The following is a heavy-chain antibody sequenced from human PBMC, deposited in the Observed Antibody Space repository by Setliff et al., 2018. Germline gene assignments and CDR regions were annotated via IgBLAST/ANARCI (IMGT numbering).Heavy chain of an antibody. D-gene: IGHD6-19*01. CDR1: GGSISSYY. CDR2: IYIGGSS. CDR3: AREQWLDPPGYYYMDV. V-gene: IGHV4-4*07. J-gene: IGHJ6*03. Sequence: PSETLSLTCTVSGGSISSYYWSWIRQPAGKGLEWIGHIYIGGSSNYNPSLKSRVTMSIDTSKNQFSLKLNSVTAADVAVYYCAREQWLDPPGYYYMDVRAKGTTVTVSS.